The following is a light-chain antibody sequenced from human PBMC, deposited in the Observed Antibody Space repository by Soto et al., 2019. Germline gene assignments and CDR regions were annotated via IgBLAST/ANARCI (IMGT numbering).Light chain of an antibody. Sequence: EIVLTQSPGTLSLSPGERATLSCRASQSVSSSYLAWYQQKPGQAPRLLIYGASSRPTGIPDSFSGSGSGTGFTLTISRLETQDFAVYYCHQYGSSPLWTFGQGTKVELQ. CDR3: HQYGSSPLWT. V-gene: IGKV3-20*01. CDR2: GAS. CDR1: QSVSSSY. J-gene: IGKJ1*01.